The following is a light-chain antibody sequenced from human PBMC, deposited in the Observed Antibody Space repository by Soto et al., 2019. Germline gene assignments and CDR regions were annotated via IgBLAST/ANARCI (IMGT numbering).Light chain of an antibody. CDR1: QSVSSY. CDR3: QQRSNWPIT. CDR2: DAS. V-gene: IGKV3-11*01. Sequence: EIVVTPSPATLSLSAGERATLSGRASQSVSSYLAWYQQKPGKAPRLLIYDASTRATGIPARFSGSGSGTDFTLTISSLQPEDFAVYYCQQRSNWPITFGQGTRLEIK. J-gene: IGKJ5*01.